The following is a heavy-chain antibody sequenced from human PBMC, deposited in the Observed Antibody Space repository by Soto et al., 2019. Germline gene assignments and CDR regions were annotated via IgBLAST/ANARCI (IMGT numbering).Heavy chain of an antibody. D-gene: IGHD3-22*01. CDR3: TRDPTYTADYYDSSGYYYGPHDAFDI. CDR2: IRSKAYGGTT. V-gene: IGHV3-49*03. Sequence: GGSLRLSCTASGFTFGDYAMSWFRQAPGKGLEWVGFIRSKAYGGTTEYAASVKGRFTISRDDSKSIAYLQMNSLKTEDTAVYYCTRDPTYTADYYDSSGYYYGPHDAFDIWGQGTMVTVSS. CDR1: GFTFGDYA. J-gene: IGHJ3*02.